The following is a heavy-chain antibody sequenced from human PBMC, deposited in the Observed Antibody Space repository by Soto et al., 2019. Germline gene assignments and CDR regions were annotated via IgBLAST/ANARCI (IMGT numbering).Heavy chain of an antibody. J-gene: IGHJ4*02. CDR3: AKVPYGDYGQNYDY. CDR1: GFTFSSYA. V-gene: IGHV3-23*01. Sequence: EVQLLESGGGLVQPGGSLRLSCAASGFTFSSYAMSWVRQAPGKGLEWVSGISGSGGSTYYADSVKGRFTISRDNSKNTLYLQMNSLRAEDTAVYYCAKVPYGDYGQNYDYWGQGILVTVSS. CDR2: ISGSGGST. D-gene: IGHD4-17*01.